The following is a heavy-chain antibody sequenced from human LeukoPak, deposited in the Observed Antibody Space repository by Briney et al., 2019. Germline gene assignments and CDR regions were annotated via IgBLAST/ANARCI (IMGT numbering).Heavy chain of an antibody. D-gene: IGHD3-10*01. Sequence: SETLSLTCTVSGGSISGSNYYWGWIRQPPGKGLEWIGSIYHSGSTYYNPSLKSRVTISVDTSKNQFSLKLSSVTAADTAVYYCARDPHRGTGIDYWGQGTLVTVSS. CDR3: ARDPHRGTGIDY. V-gene: IGHV4-39*07. J-gene: IGHJ4*02. CDR2: IYHSGST. CDR1: GGSISGSNYY.